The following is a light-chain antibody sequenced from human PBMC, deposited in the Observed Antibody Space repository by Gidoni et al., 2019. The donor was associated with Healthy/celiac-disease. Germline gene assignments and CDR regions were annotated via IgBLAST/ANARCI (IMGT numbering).Light chain of an antibody. J-gene: IGKJ2*04. CDR2: WAS. V-gene: IGKV4-1*01. CDR1: QSVLYSSNNKNY. CDR3: QQYYSTLMCS. Sequence: EIVMTQSPDSLAVSLGERATINCKSSQSVLYSSNNKNYLAWYQQKPGQPPKLLIYWASTRESGVPDRFSGSGSGTDFTLTISSLQAEDVAVYYCQQYYSTLMCSFGQGTKLEIK.